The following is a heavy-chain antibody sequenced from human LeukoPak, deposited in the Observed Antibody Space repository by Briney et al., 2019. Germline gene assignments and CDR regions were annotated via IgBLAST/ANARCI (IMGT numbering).Heavy chain of an antibody. CDR1: GGSISSYY. V-gene: IGHV4-4*07. D-gene: IGHD3-22*01. CDR3: ARHYYDSSGYYPQGYYYGMDV. Sequence: SSETLSLTCTVSGGSISSYYWSWIRQPAGKGLEWIGRIYTSGSTNYNPSLKSRVTMPVDTSKNQFSLKLSSVTAADTAVYYCARHYYDSSGYYPQGYYYGMDVWGQGTTVTVSS. CDR2: IYTSGST. J-gene: IGHJ6*02.